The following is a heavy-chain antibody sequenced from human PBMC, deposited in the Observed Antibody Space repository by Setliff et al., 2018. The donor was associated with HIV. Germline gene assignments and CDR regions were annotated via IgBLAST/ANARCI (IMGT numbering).Heavy chain of an antibody. CDR1: GGSISSNSYY. D-gene: IGHD6-13*01. CDR2: IYITGNT. CDR3: ARHRDPPGSSWIFYYYYMDL. V-gene: IGHV4-61*09. J-gene: IGHJ6*03. Sequence: SETLSLTCTVSGGSISSNSYYWSWIRQPAGKGLEWIGHIYITGNTNYNPSLKSRVTISLDTSKNQFSLQVTSVTAADTGVYYCARHRDPPGSSWIFYYYYMDLWGEGTTVTVSS.